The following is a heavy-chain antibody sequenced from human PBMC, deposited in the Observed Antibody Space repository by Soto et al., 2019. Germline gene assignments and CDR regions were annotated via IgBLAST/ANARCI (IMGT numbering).Heavy chain of an antibody. CDR1: GDPFISYA. CDR2: IIPIFGTA. J-gene: IGHJ4*02. Sequence: SVKVSCRASGDPFISYASSWVRQSPGQGLEWMGGIIPIFGTANYAQKFQGRVTITADESTSTAYMELSSLRSEDTAVYYCARDQLDYGDYEWGQGTRVNVSS. CDR3: ARDQLDYGDYE. V-gene: IGHV1-69*01. D-gene: IGHD4-17*01.